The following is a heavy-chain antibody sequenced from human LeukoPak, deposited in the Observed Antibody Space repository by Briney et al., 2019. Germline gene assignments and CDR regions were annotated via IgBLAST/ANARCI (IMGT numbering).Heavy chain of an antibody. Sequence: PGGSLRLSCAASGFTFSSYWMHWVRHAPGKGLVWVSRINSDGITTTYADSVKGRFTISRDNAKNSLYLQMNSLRAEDTAVYYCARRQLRFLEWSQFDYFDYWGQGTLVTVSS. D-gene: IGHD3-3*01. J-gene: IGHJ4*02. CDR3: ARRQLRFLEWSQFDYFDY. CDR1: GFTFSSYW. CDR2: INSDGITT. V-gene: IGHV3-74*01.